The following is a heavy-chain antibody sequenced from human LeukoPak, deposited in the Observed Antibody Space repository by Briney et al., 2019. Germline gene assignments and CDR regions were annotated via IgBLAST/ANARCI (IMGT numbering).Heavy chain of an antibody. J-gene: IGHJ3*02. CDR1: GYTFTSYG. D-gene: IGHD6-6*01. V-gene: IGHV1-18*01. CDR3: ARLDRIAARPGAFDI. Sequence: GASVKVSCKASGYTFTSYGISWVRQAPGQGLEWMGWISAYNGNTNYAQKLQGRVTMTTDTSTSTAYMELRSLRSDDTAVYYCARLDRIAARPGAFDIWGQGTMVTVSS. CDR2: ISAYNGNT.